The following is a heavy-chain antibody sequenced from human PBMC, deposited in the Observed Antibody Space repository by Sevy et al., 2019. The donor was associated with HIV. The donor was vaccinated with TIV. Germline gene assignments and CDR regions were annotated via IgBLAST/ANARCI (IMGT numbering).Heavy chain of an antibody. Sequence: ASVKVSCKTSGFTFTSYGISWVRQAPGQGLEWMGWISGHNGNTDYAQNFQGRVIMTKDTSTSTAYMELRSLRSDDTAVYYCARMGGHCISSNCYYYYGMGVWGQGTTVTVSS. J-gene: IGHJ6*02. CDR1: GFTFTSYG. CDR2: ISGHNGNT. CDR3: ARMGGHCISSNCYYYYGMGV. V-gene: IGHV1-18*01. D-gene: IGHD2-2*01.